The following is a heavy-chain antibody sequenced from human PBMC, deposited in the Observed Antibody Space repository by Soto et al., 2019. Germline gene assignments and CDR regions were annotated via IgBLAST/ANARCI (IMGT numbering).Heavy chain of an antibody. D-gene: IGHD6-13*01. CDR1: GYTFTSYA. J-gene: IGHJ2*01. CDR3: ARPDAAAGTLWYFDL. V-gene: IGHV1-3*01. CDR2: INAGNGNT. Sequence: QVQLVQSGAEVKKPGASVTVTCKASGYTFTSYAMPWVRQAPGQRLEWMGWINAGNGNTKYSQKFQVRVTITRETSASTVYVELSSLISEDTAVYYCARPDAAAGTLWYFDLWGRGTLVTVSS.